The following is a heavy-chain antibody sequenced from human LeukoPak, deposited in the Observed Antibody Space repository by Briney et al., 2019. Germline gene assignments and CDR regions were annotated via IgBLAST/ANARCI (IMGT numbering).Heavy chain of an antibody. D-gene: IGHD3-10*01. V-gene: IGHV4-30-2*01. CDR2: IYHSGST. J-gene: IGHJ4*02. Sequence: SETLSLTCTVSGGSISSGGYSWSWIRQPPGKGLEWIGYIYHSGSTYYNPSLKSRVTISVDRSKNQFSLKLGSVTAADTAVYYCARVSYYYGSGSFGVHDYWGQGTLVTVSS. CDR1: GGSISSGGYS. CDR3: ARVSYYYGSGSFGVHDY.